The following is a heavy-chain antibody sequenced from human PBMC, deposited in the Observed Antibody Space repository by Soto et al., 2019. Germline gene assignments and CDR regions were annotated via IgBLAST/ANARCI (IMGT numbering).Heavy chain of an antibody. CDR3: AGVPWFRGMDV. CDR2: TYYRSKWSN. J-gene: IGHJ6*02. CDR1: GDSVSSDSAA. Sequence: PSQTLSLTCAISGDSVSSDSAAWIWIRQSPSRGLEWLGRTYYRSKWSNDYAVSVKSRITINPDTSKNRFSLQLSSVTPEDTAVYYCAGVPWFRGMDVWGQGTPVTVSS. D-gene: IGHD3-10*01. V-gene: IGHV6-1*01.